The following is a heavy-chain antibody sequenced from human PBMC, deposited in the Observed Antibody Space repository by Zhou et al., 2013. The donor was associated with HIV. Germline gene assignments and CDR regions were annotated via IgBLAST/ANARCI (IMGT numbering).Heavy chain of an antibody. D-gene: IGHD2-15*01. Sequence: QVQLVQSGAEVKKPGASVKVSCKGSGYTFSDSYIYWVRLAPGHGLEWVGWINPKTGGAVYAQNFLGRVTMTTNTSTNTVYMELRSLRSDDTAVYYCARDDPYCSGGICYPIYYHGMDVWGQGTTVIVSS. CDR1: GYTFSDSY. J-gene: IGHJ6*02. CDR3: ARDDPYCSGGICYPIYYHGMDV. CDR2: INPKTGGA. V-gene: IGHV1-2*02.